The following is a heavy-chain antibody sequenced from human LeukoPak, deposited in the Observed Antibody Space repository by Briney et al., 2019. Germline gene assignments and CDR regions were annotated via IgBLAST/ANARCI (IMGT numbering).Heavy chain of an antibody. V-gene: IGHV4-61*02. Sequence: PSETLSLTCTVSGGSISSGSYYWSWIRQPAGKGLEWIGRIYTSGSTNYSPSLKSRVTLSVDTSKNQFSLKLSSVTAADTAVYYCAGGDFWSGYFYWGQGTLVTVSS. CDR2: IYTSGST. D-gene: IGHD3-3*01. CDR1: GGSISSGSYY. J-gene: IGHJ4*02. CDR3: AGGDFWSGYFY.